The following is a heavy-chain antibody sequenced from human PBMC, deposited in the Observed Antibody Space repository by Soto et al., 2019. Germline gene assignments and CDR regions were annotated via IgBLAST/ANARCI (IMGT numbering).Heavy chain of an antibody. CDR2: IYYSGST. Sequence: PSETLSLTCTVSGGSISSGGYYWSWIRQHPGKGLEWIGYIYYSGSTYYNPSLKSRVTISVDTSKNQFSLKLSSVTAADTAVYYCARWPHITMVRGVLINLHDAFDIWGQGTMVTVSS. CDR1: GGSISSGGYY. J-gene: IGHJ3*02. CDR3: ARWPHITMVRGVLINLHDAFDI. D-gene: IGHD3-10*01. V-gene: IGHV4-31*03.